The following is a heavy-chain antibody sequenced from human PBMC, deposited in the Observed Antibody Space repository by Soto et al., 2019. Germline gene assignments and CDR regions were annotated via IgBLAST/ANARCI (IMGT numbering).Heavy chain of an antibody. J-gene: IGHJ4*02. CDR1: GSTFSNYD. CDR3: VREGYSASYAAF. D-gene: IGHD1-26*01. Sequence: QVQLVQSGGGVVQPGRSLSLSCEASGSTFSNYDMDWVRQAPGKGLEWVAIISFDGSKTYYADSVKGRFTVSRDNSKNTLFLQMNSLRPDDTATYYCVREGYSASYAAFWGQGSLVTVSS. CDR2: ISFDGSKT. V-gene: IGHV3-30*03.